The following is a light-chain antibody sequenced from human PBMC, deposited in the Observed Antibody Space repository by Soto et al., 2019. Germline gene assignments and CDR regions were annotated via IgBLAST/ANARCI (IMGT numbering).Light chain of an antibody. CDR1: HRVSSY. J-gene: IGKJ4*01. CDR2: GAS. CDR3: QQYNAWPVT. Sequence: EIVMTQSPATLSVSPGERATLSCRASHRVSSYLAWYQQNPGQAPRLLIYGASTRATGIPARFSGSGSGTEFTLTISSLQSEDFAVYYCQQYNAWPVTFGGGTKVEIK. V-gene: IGKV3-15*01.